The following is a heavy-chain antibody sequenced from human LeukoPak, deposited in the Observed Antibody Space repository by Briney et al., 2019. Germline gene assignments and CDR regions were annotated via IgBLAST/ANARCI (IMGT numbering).Heavy chain of an antibody. D-gene: IGHD3-10*01. CDR3: ARGPLWFGELLSFYFDY. J-gene: IGHJ4*02. V-gene: IGHV3-30-3*01. Sequence: GGSLRLSCAASGFTFSSYAMHWVRQAPGKGLEWVAAISYDGSNKYYADSVKGRFTISRDNSKNTLYLQMNSLRAEDTAVYYCARGPLWFGELLSFYFDYWGQGTLVTVSS. CDR1: GFTFSSYA. CDR2: ISYDGSNK.